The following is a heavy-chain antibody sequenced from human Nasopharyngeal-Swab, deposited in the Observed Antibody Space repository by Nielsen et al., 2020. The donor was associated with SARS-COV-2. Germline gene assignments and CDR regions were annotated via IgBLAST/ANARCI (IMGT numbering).Heavy chain of an antibody. CDR1: GYTFTSYA. D-gene: IGHD6-13*01. CDR2: INTNTGNP. Sequence: ASVKVSCKASGYTFTSYAMNWVRQAPGQGLEWMGWINTNTGNPTYAQGFTGRFVFSLDTSVSTAYLQISSLKAEDTAVYYCAREAAAGIVYGMDVWGQGTTVNVSS. CDR3: AREAAAGIVYGMDV. J-gene: IGHJ6*02. V-gene: IGHV7-4-1*02.